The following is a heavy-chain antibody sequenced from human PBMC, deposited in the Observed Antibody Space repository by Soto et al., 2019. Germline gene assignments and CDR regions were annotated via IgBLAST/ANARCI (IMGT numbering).Heavy chain of an antibody. CDR2: IIPIFSTA. J-gene: IGHJ6*02. D-gene: IGHD2-15*01. V-gene: IGHV1-69*12. CDR3: ARDEMVVATGSRTWHYYYGMDV. CDR1: GGTFSTYA. Sequence: QVQLVQSGAEVKKPGSSVKVSCKSSGGTFSTYAISWVRQAPGQGLEWMGGIIPIFSTANYAQKFQGRVTITADESPPTAYMELISLRSEDTAVYYCARDEMVVATGSRTWHYYYGMDVWGQGTTVTVSS.